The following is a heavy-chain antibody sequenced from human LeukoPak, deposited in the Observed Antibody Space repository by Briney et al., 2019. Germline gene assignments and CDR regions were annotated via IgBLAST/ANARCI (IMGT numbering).Heavy chain of an antibody. CDR3: ARYSFRGFGGFY. D-gene: IGHD3-10*01. Sequence: SPSQTLSLTCTVSGGSISSGSYYWSWIRQPAGKGLEWIGRIYTSGSTNYNPSLKSRVTISVDTSKNQFSLKLSSVTAADTAVYYCARYSFRGFGGFYWGQGTLVTVSS. CDR2: IYTSGST. J-gene: IGHJ4*02. V-gene: IGHV4-61*02. CDR1: GGSISSGSYY.